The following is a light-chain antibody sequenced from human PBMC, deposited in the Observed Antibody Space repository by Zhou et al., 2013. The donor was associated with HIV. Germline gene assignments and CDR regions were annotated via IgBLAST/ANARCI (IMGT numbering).Light chain of an antibody. CDR1: QSISTY. V-gene: IGKV1-39*01. CDR3: QQCYSYPYT. CDR2: AST. J-gene: IGKJ2*01. Sequence: DIQMTQSPSSLSASIGDRVTITCRASQSISTYLNWYQHKVGKAPKLLTYASTTLQSGVPSRFSGSGSGTEFTLTISSLQPDDFATYYCQQCYSYPYTFGQGTKLEIK.